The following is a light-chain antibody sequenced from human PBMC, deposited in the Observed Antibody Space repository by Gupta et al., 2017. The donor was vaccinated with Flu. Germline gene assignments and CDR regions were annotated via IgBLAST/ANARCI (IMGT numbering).Light chain of an antibody. Sequence: EIVLTQSAGPLLLPRGERAALSCRANQSINSAWLAWYQQKPAQSPRLLIYGASTRATGLPDKFGSSGSGTDFTLTISSREPQDFAVDYCQHYGTSPGPFGQGTKVEIK. CDR1: QSINSAW. V-gene: IGKV3-20*01. CDR2: GAS. J-gene: IGKJ1*01. CDR3: QHYGTSPGP.